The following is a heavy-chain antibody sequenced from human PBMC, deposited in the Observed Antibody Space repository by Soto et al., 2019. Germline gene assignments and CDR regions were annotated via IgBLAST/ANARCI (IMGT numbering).Heavy chain of an antibody. V-gene: IGHV4-59*01. D-gene: IGHD3-16*02. Sequence: SETLSLTCTVSGGSISSYYWSWIRQPPGKGLEWIGYIYYSGSTNYNPSLKSRVTISVDTSKNQFSLKLSSVTAADTAVYYCARTGYRHLNFDYWGQGTLVTVSS. J-gene: IGHJ4*02. CDR3: ARTGYRHLNFDY. CDR2: IYYSGST. CDR1: GGSISSYY.